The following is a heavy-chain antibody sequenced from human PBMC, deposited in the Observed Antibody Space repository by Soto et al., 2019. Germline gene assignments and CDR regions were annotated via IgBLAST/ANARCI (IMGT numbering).Heavy chain of an antibody. D-gene: IGHD6-13*01. J-gene: IGHJ3*02. V-gene: IGHV1-69*05. CDR2: ISANFGKT. Sequence: SVKVSCKASGGTFSSYAISWVRQAPGQGLEWMGGISANFGKTNYAQKLQGRVTMTTDKSTSTAYMELRSLRSDDTAVYYCARDQYSSSWEPDAFDIWGQGTMVTVSS. CDR1: GGTFSSYA. CDR3: ARDQYSSSWEPDAFDI.